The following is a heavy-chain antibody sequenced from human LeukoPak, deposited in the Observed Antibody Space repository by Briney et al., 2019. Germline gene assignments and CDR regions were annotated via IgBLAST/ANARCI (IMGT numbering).Heavy chain of an antibody. J-gene: IGHJ6*02. CDR3: ARVMVGDCYSCYYGMDV. Sequence: ASETLSLACTVSGGSISSYYWSWIRQPPGKGLEWIGHTYYSGSTNYNPSLKSRVTISVDTSKNQFSLKLSSVTAADTAVYYCARVMVGDCYSCYYGMDVWGQGTTVTVSS. V-gene: IGHV4-59*01. CDR2: TYYSGST. CDR1: GGSISSYY. D-gene: IGHD2-21*02.